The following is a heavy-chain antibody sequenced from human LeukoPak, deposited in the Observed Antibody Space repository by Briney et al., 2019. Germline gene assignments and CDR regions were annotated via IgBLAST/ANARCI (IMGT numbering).Heavy chain of an antibody. Sequence: ASVKVSCKASGGTFSSYAISWVRQATGQGLEWMGWMNPNSGNTGYAQKFQGRVTMTRNTSIGTAYMELSSLRSEDTAVYYCARVPVGYHDAFDIWGQGTMVTVSS. CDR3: ARVPVGYHDAFDI. CDR1: GGTFSSYA. V-gene: IGHV1-8*02. D-gene: IGHD1-26*01. CDR2: MNPNSGNT. J-gene: IGHJ3*02.